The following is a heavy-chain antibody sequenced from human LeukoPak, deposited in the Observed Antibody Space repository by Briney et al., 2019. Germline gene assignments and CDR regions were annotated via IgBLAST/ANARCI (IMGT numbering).Heavy chain of an antibody. D-gene: IGHD3-22*01. J-gene: IGHJ4*02. CDR1: GFTFSSYW. CDR2: IEQDGSEK. Sequence: PGGSLRLSCAASGFTFSSYWLSWVRQAPGKGLEWVANIEQDGSEKYYVDSVKGRFTISRDNAKNSLYLQMNSLRAEDTAVYYCARTLYYYDSSGYYSDYWGQGTRVTVST. V-gene: IGHV3-7*01. CDR3: ARTLYYYDSSGYYSDY.